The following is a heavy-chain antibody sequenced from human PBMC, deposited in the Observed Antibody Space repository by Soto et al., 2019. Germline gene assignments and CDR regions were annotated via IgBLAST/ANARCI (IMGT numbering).Heavy chain of an antibody. D-gene: IGHD4-4*01. CDR3: AREKLGYSNPGYYYYGMGV. Sequence: SETLSLTCTVSGGSISSGGYYWSWIRQHPGKGLEWIGYIYYSGSTYYNPSLKSRVTISVDTSKNQFSLKLSSVTAADTAVYYCAREKLGYSNPGYYYYGMGVWGQGTTVTVSS. CDR1: GGSISSGGYY. J-gene: IGHJ6*02. CDR2: IYYSGST. V-gene: IGHV4-31*03.